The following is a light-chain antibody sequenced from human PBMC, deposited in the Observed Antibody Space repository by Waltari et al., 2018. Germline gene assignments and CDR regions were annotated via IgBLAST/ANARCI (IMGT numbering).Light chain of an antibody. J-gene: IGKJ2*01. CDR2: DAS. Sequence: EIVLTQSPATLSLSPGERVTLSCRASQTIGISLVWYQQKPGQAPMLLMYDASYRASGTPLRFSGSGSGTDFTLTISSLEPEDFAVYYCQVRSSWPMYTFGQGTKLEVK. CDR1: QTIGIS. CDR3: QVRSSWPMYT. V-gene: IGKV3-11*01.